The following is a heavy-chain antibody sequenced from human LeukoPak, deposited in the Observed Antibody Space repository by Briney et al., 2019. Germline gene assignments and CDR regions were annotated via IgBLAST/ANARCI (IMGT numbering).Heavy chain of an antibody. CDR3: AIHPTAYDYGDYAG. V-gene: IGHV3-21*01. Sequence: GGPLRLSCTASVFTFSSYSMKWVREARGKGLEWVSSISSSSSYIYYADSVRGRFTISRDNAKNSLYLQMNSLRAEDTAVYYCAIHPTAYDYGDYAGWGQGTLVTVSS. J-gene: IGHJ4*02. CDR2: ISSSSSYI. D-gene: IGHD4-17*01. CDR1: VFTFSSYS.